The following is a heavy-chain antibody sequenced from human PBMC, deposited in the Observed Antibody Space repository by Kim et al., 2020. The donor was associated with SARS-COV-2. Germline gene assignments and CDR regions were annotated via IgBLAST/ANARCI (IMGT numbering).Heavy chain of an antibody. Sequence: SQTISLTCDISGDSVSSNSAAWFWIRQSPSRGLEWLARTYYRSKWTIDYAPSVKGRITVSSDTSKNQLSLQLHSVTPHDTAVYYCTSGSFRNGMDVWGQGTTVTVSS. CDR1: GDSVSSNSAA. CDR2: TYYRSKWTI. CDR3: TSGSFRNGMDV. V-gene: IGHV6-1*01. J-gene: IGHJ6*02.